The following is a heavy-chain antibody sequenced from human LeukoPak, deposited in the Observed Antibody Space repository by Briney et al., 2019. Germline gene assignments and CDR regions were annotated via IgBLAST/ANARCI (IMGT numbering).Heavy chain of an antibody. CDR2: IYSGGST. CDR3: AKDVGGGGQPFDP. J-gene: IGHJ5*02. Sequence: GGSLRLSCAASGFTVSSNYMSWVRQAPGKGLEWVSVIYSGGSTYYADSVKGRFTISRDNSKNTLYLQMNSLRAEDTAVYYCAKDVGGGGQPFDPWGQGTLVTVSS. D-gene: IGHD1-26*01. V-gene: IGHV3-53*01. CDR1: GFTVSSNY.